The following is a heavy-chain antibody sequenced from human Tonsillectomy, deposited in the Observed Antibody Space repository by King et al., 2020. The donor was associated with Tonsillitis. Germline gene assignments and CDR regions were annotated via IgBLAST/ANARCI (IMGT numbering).Heavy chain of an antibody. CDR3: ATDSGYSADYFDY. CDR2: IHYSGST. V-gene: IGHV4-59*01. D-gene: IGHD5-12*01. J-gene: IGHJ4*02. CDR1: GGSISSYY. Sequence: QLQESGPGLVKPSETLSLTCTVSGGSISSYYWSWIRQPPGKGLEWIGYIHYSGSTNYNPSLKSRVTISVDTSKNQFSLKLSSVTAADTAVYYCATDSGYSADYFDYWGQGTLVTVSS.